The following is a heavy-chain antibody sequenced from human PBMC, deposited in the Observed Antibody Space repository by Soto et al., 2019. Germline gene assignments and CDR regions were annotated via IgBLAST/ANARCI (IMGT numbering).Heavy chain of an antibody. CDR3: AVSAY. CDR2: IKQDGSEK. CDR1: GFTFSSHW. V-gene: IGHV3-7*05. Sequence: EVQLVESGGGLVQPGGSLRLSCAASGFTFSSHWMSWVRQAPGKGLEWVANIKQDGSEKYYVDSVRGRFTISRDNAENSLYLQMSNLRAEDTAVYYCAVSAYWGQGTLVTVSS. J-gene: IGHJ4*02.